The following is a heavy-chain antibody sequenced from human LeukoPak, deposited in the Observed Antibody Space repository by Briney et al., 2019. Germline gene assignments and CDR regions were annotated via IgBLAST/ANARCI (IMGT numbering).Heavy chain of an antibody. J-gene: IGHJ4*02. Sequence: GGSLRLSCAASGFTFSNAWMSWVRQAPGKGLEWVGRIKSKTDGGTTDYAAPVKGRFTISRDDSKNTLYLQMNSLKTEDTAVYYCTAQPPYSSSVYWGQGTLVTVSS. V-gene: IGHV3-15*01. D-gene: IGHD6-6*01. CDR1: GFTFSNAW. CDR3: TAQPPYSSSVY. CDR2: IKSKTDGGTT.